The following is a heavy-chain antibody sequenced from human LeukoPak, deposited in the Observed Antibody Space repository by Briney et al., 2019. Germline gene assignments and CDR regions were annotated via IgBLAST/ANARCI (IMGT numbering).Heavy chain of an antibody. CDR3: AKDRAPFPISPNPFDY. CDR1: GFTFSSYA. J-gene: IGHJ4*02. CDR2: ISGSGGST. Sequence: GGSLRLSFAASGFTFSSYAMSWVRQAPGKGLEWVSAISGSGGSTYYADSVKGRFTISRDNSKNTLYLQMNSLRAEDTAVYYCAKDRAPFPISPNPFDYWGQGTLVTVSS. V-gene: IGHV3-23*01. D-gene: IGHD2-21*01.